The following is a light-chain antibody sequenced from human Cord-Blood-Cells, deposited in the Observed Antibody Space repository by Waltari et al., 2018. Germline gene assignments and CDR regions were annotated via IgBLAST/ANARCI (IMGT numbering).Light chain of an antibody. Sequence: IQMTQSPSSLSASVGDRVTITCRASQSISSYLNWYQQKPGKAPKLPIYAASSLQSGVPSRFSGSGSGIDFTLTISSLQPEDFATYYCQQSYSTLTFHPGTRVYIK. J-gene: IGKJ3*01. CDR3: QQSYSTLT. V-gene: IGKV1-39*01. CDR1: QSISSY. CDR2: AAS.